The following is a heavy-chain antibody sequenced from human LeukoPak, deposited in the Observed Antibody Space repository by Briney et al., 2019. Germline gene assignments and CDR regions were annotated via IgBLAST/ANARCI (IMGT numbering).Heavy chain of an antibody. CDR3: ARLQIVVVNGWFDP. CDR1: GFTFSSYE. V-gene: IGHV3-30*02. D-gene: IGHD3-22*01. Sequence: GGSLRLSCAASGFTFSSYEMNWVRQAPGKGLEWVAFIRYDGSNKYYADSVKGRFTISRDNSKNTLYLQMNSLRAEDTAVYYCARLQIVVVNGWFDPWGQGTLVTVSS. J-gene: IGHJ5*02. CDR2: IRYDGSNK.